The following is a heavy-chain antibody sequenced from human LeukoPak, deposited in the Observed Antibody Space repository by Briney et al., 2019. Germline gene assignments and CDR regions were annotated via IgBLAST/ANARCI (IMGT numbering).Heavy chain of an antibody. CDR2: ISSSGGST. D-gene: IGHD6-19*01. V-gene: IGHV3-23*01. CDR1: GFTFSSYA. Sequence: QPGGSLRLSCAASGFTFSSYAMSWVRPAPGKGLEWVSGISSSGGSTYYADSVKGRFTISRDNSKNTLYLQLSSLRAEDTAVYYCATHNSGWYSEFFFIYWGQGTLVTVSS. J-gene: IGHJ4*02. CDR3: ATHNSGWYSEFFFIY.